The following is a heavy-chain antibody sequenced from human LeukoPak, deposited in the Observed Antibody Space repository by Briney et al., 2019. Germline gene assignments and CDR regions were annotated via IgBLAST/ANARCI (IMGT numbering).Heavy chain of an antibody. CDR3: AREGDVLLWFGELFPGAFDI. CDR1: GGSISSYY. D-gene: IGHD3-10*01. Sequence: SGTLSLTCTVSGGSISSYYWSWIRQPPGKGLEWIGYIYYSGSTNYNPSLKSRVTISVDTSKNQFSLKLSSVTAADTAVYYCAREGDVLLWFGELFPGAFDIWGQGTMVTVSS. J-gene: IGHJ3*02. CDR2: IYYSGST. V-gene: IGHV4-59*01.